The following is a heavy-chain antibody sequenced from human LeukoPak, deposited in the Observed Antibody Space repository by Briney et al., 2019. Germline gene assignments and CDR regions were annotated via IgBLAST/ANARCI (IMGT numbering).Heavy chain of an antibody. Sequence: SETLSLTCTVSGGSISSYYCSWIRQPAGKGLEWIGHIYTSGSTDYNPSLKSRVTMSVDTSKNQFSLRLSSVTAADTAVYYCARARWGTTDAFDIWGQGTMVTVSS. CDR2: IYTSGST. V-gene: IGHV4-4*07. J-gene: IGHJ3*02. CDR3: ARARWGTTDAFDI. D-gene: IGHD2-2*01. CDR1: GGSISSYY.